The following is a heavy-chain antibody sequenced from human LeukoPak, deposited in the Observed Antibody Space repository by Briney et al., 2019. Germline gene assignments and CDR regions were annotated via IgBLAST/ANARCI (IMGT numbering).Heavy chain of an antibody. CDR2: ISYDGSNK. CDR1: GFTFSSYG. V-gene: IGHV3-30*18. Sequence: GGSLRLSCAASGFTFSSYGMHWVRQAPGKGLEWVAVISYDGSNKYYADSVKGRFTISRDNSKNTLYLQMNSLRAEDTAVYYCAKVPGSTVTTSDYWGQGTLVTVSS. J-gene: IGHJ4*02. CDR3: AKVPGSTVTTSDY. D-gene: IGHD4-17*01.